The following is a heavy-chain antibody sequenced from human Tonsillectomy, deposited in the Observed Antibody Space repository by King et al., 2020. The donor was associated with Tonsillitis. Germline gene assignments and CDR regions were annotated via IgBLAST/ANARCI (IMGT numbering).Heavy chain of an antibody. Sequence: QLQESGPGLGKPSQTLSLTCNVSVGSISSGSYYWSWIRQPAGKGLEWMGRIYTSGGTIYNPSLKSRVTMSVATSKNQLSLKLSSGTAADTAVYYCARETSYDFWSGYPNWFDPWGQGTLVTVSS. CDR2: IYTSGGT. CDR1: VGSISSGSYY. CDR3: ARETSYDFWSGYPNWFDP. V-gene: IGHV4-61*02. D-gene: IGHD3-3*01. J-gene: IGHJ5*02.